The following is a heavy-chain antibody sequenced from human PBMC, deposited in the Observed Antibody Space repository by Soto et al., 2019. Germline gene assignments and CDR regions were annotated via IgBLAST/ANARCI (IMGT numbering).Heavy chain of an antibody. CDR1: GFTFNRYP. CDR3: ARGFRDWNWNSLYYYYGMDV. Sequence: GGSLRLSCAASGFTFNRYPMHWVRQAPGKGLEWVAVISYDGSNIYYADSVKGRFTISRDNSENSLHLQMNSLSPEDTAFYYCARGFRDWNWNSLYYYYGMDVWGQGTTVTVSS. J-gene: IGHJ6*02. CDR2: ISYDGSNI. V-gene: IGHV3-30*03. D-gene: IGHD1-1*01.